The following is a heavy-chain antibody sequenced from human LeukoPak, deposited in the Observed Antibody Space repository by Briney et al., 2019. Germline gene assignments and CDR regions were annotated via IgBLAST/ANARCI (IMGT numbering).Heavy chain of an antibody. D-gene: IGHD6-19*01. J-gene: IGHJ2*01. CDR1: GFTFSDYY. CDR3: AKSIAVVHWYFDL. V-gene: IGHV3-11*01. Sequence: GGSLRLSCAASGFTFSDYYMSWIRQAPGKGLEWVSYISDSGGTTYYADSVKGRFTISRDNAKNSLYLQMNSLRAEDTAVYYCAKSIAVVHWYFDLWGRGTLVTVSS. CDR2: ISDSGGTT.